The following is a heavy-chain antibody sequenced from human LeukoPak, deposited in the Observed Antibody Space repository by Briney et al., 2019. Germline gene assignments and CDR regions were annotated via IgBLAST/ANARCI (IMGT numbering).Heavy chain of an antibody. CDR1: GFTFSSYW. J-gene: IGHJ4*02. V-gene: IGHV3-7*01. CDR3: ARDLGNGRLRLGELSLYGVDY. D-gene: IGHD3-16*02. CDR2: IKQDGSEK. Sequence: PGGSLRLSCAASGFTFSSYWMSWVRQAPGKGLEWVANIKQDGSEKYYVDSVKGRFTISRDNSKNTLYLQMNSLRAEDTAVYYCARDLGNGRLRLGELSLYGVDYWGQGTLVTVSS.